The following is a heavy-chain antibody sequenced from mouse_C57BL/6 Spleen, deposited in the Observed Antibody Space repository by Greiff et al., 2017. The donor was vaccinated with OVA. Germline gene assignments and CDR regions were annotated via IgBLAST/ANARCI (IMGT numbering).Heavy chain of an antibody. CDR2: IWSGGST. V-gene: IGHV2-2*01. CDR3: SYGYAWFAY. Sequence: VKLVESGPGLVQPSQSLSITCTVSGFSLTSYGVHWVRQSPGKGLEWLGVIWSGGSTDYNAAFISRLSISKDNSKSQVFFKMNSLQADDTAIYYCSYGYAWFAYWGQGTLVTVSA. J-gene: IGHJ3*01. D-gene: IGHD2-2*01. CDR1: GFSLTSYG.